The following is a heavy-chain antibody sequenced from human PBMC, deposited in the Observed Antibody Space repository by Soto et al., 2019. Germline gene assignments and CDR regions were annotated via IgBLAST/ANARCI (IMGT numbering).Heavy chain of an antibody. CDR2: IYWDDDK. D-gene: IGHD6-13*01. V-gene: IGHV2-5*02. CDR1: GFSLSSSGVG. Sequence: QITLKESGPTLVKHTQTLTLTCTFSGFSLSSSGVGVAWIRQPPGKTLEWLALIYWDDDKRYSPSLKSRLTITKDTSKNQVVLTMTNMDPVDTATYYCAHRGNYFDYWGQGTLVTVSS. J-gene: IGHJ4*02. CDR3: AHRGNYFDY.